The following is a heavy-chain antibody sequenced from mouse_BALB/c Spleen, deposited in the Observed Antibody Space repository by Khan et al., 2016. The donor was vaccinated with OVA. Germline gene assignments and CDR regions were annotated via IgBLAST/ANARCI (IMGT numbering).Heavy chain of an antibody. J-gene: IGHJ3*01. CDR2: IDPSDSET. D-gene: IGHD2-2*01. V-gene: IGHV1-61*01. CDR1: GYTFTSYW. CDR3: TRRGTYGYAPSWFAY. Sequence: VQLQQPGAELVRPGASVKLSCKASGYTFTSYWMNWVKQRPGQGLEWIGMIDPSDSETHYNQMFKDKATLTVDKASSTAYMQLSSLTSEDSAVYSFTRRGTYGYAPSWFAYWGQGTLVTVSA.